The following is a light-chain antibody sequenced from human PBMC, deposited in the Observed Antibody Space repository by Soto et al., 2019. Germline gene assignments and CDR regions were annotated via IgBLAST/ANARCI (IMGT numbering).Light chain of an antibody. CDR3: QQYNNWPRT. CDR2: GAS. V-gene: IGKV3-15*01. CDR1: QSVRTN. J-gene: IGKJ1*01. Sequence: TQSPDTLSLSPGERATLSCRASQSVRTNYLAWYQQKLGQAPRLLIYGASTRATGIPARFSGSGSGTEFTLTISSLQSEDFAVYYCQQYNNWPRTFGQGTKVDIK.